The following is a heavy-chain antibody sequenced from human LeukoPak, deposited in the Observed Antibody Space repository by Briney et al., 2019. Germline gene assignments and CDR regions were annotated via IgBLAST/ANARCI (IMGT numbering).Heavy chain of an antibody. D-gene: IGHD3-10*01. Sequence: ASVKVSCKASGYTFTTYAIHWVRQAPGQGLEWMGWITPCGGTNYPQKFQGRVAINWDTSITTAYMDLSSLRSEDTAVYYCARDRITMVRGHRPPHPPTRNNWFDPWGQGTLVTVSS. CDR1: GYTFTTYA. CDR2: ITPCGGT. J-gene: IGHJ5*02. V-gene: IGHV1-2*02. CDR3: ARDRITMVRGHRPPHPPTRNNWFDP.